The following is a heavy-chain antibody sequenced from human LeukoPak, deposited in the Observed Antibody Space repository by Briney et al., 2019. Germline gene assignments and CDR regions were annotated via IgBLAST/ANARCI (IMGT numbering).Heavy chain of an antibody. CDR3: ALSRGAYYDSSGPSWAFDI. Sequence: SETLSLTCTVSGGSTSSYYWNWIRQPPGKGLEGIGFIYYSGSTTSTPPVKSRVTISVDTCKNLFALKLSSVSAADTAVYYCALSRGAYYDSSGPSWAFDIWGQGTMVTVSS. CDR2: IYYSGST. CDR1: GGSTSSYY. D-gene: IGHD3-22*01. V-gene: IGHV4-59*01. J-gene: IGHJ3*02.